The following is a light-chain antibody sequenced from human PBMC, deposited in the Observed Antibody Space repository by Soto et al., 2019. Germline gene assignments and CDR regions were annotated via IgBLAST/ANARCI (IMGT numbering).Light chain of an antibody. V-gene: IGKV3-15*01. J-gene: IGKJ1*01. Sequence: EIVMTQSPATLSVSPGERATLSCRASQSITSNVAWYQQKPGQAPRLLIYGASTRATGIPARFSGSGSGTEFTLTISGLQSEDFAVYYCQQYNNWPPWTFGQGTKV. CDR3: QQYNNWPPWT. CDR2: GAS. CDR1: QSITSN.